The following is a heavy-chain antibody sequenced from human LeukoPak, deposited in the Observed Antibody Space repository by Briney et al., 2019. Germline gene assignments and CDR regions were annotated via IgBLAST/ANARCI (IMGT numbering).Heavy chain of an antibody. Sequence: SETLSLTCTVSGGSISSYYWSWIRQPAGKGLEWIGRIYTSGRTNYNPSLKSRVTMSVDTSKKQFSLKLSSVTAADTAMYYCAREIPGIVGATYFDSWGQGTLVTVSS. V-gene: IGHV4-4*07. CDR3: AREIPGIVGATYFDS. D-gene: IGHD1-26*01. CDR1: GGSISSYY. CDR2: IYTSGRT. J-gene: IGHJ4*02.